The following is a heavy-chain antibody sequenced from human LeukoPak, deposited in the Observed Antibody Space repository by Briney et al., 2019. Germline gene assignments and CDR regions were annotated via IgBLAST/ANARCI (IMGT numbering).Heavy chain of an antibody. CDR1: GGSISGSSYY. CDR3: ARHSGSGRDYYGMDV. D-gene: IGHD2-15*01. Sequence: SETLSLTCTVSGGSISGSSYYWGWIRQPPGKGLEWIGSIYYSGSTYYNPSLKSRVTISVDTSKNQFSLKLSSVTAADTAVYYCARHSGSGRDYYGMDVWGQGTTVTVSS. J-gene: IGHJ6*02. CDR2: IYYSGST. V-gene: IGHV4-39*01.